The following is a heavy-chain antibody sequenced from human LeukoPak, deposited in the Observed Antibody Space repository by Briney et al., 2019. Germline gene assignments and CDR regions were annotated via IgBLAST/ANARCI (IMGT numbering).Heavy chain of an antibody. CDR2: IRSKAYGGTT. V-gene: IGHV3-49*04. Sequence: GGSLRLSCTASGFTFGVYAMSWVRQAPGKGLEWVGFIRSKAYGGTTEYAASVKGRFTISRDDSKSIAYLQMNSLKTEDTAVYYCTRDGLRRVGYFDYWGQGTLVTVSS. CDR3: TRDGLRRVGYFDY. D-gene: IGHD2-15*01. CDR1: GFTFGVYA. J-gene: IGHJ4*02.